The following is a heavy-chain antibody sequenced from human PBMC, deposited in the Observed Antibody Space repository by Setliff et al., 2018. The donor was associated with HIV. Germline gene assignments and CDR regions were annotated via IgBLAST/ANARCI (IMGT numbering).Heavy chain of an antibody. D-gene: IGHD3-3*01. V-gene: IGHV4-31*03. CDR3: ARAHHDFWSGYCPFDY. CDR2: IHYSGST. J-gene: IGHJ4*02. Sequence: SETLSLTCTVSGDSISSGSYYWSWIRQHPGKGLEWIGYIHYSGSTHYNPSLDSRLTISVDTSQNRFSLKLSSVTAADTAVYSCARAHHDFWSGYCPFDYWGQGTLVTVSS. CDR1: GDSISSGSYY.